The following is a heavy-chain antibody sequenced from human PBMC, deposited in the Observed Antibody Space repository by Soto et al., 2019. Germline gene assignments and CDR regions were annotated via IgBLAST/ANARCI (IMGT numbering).Heavy chain of an antibody. D-gene: IGHD3-10*01. CDR3: ARGGSRDSGTYHNRWFDP. CDR1: GGSISSSNW. Sequence: PSETLSLTCAVSGGSISSSNWWSWVRQPPGKGLEWIGYIYSSGNTNYNPSLKSRVTTSVDTSKNQFSLKLTSVTAADTAVYYCARGGSRDSGTYHNRWFDPWGQGTQVTVSS. J-gene: IGHJ5*02. V-gene: IGHV4-4*02. CDR2: IYSSGNT.